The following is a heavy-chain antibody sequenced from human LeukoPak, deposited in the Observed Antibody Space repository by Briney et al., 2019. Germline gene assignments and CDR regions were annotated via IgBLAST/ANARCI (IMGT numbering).Heavy chain of an antibody. J-gene: IGHJ4*02. D-gene: IGHD2/OR15-2a*01. CDR2: SNSDGSST. CDR1: GFTFSSYW. CDR3: ARESAIVLVPFDS. V-gene: IGHV3-74*01. Sequence: GGSLRLSCAASGFTFSSYWMHWVRQAPGKGLVWVSRSNSDGSSTNYADSVKGRFTISRDNAKNTLYLQMNTLRGEDTAVYYCARESAIVLVPFDSWGQGTLVTVSS.